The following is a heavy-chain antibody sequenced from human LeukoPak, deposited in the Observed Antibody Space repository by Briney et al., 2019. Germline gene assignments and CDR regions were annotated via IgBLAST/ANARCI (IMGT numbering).Heavy chain of an antibody. D-gene: IGHD3-22*01. CDR2: INHSGST. J-gene: IGHJ4*02. Sequence: PSETLSLTCAVYGGSFSGYYWSWIRQPPGKGLEWIGEINHSGSTNYNPSLKSRVTISVDTSKNQFSLKLSSVTAADTAVYYCAREGTLKGLLGPKPPDYWGQGTLITVSS. V-gene: IGHV4-34*01. CDR1: GGSFSGYY. CDR3: AREGTLKGLLGPKPPDY.